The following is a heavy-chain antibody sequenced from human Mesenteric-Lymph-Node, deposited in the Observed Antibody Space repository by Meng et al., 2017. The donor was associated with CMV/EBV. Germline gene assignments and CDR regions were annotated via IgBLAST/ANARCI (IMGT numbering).Heavy chain of an antibody. Sequence: ASVKVSCKASGYTFTGYYMHWVRQAPGQGLEWMGWINPNSGGTNYAQKLQGRVTMTTDTSTSTAYMELRSLRSDDTAVFYCARDRDDFWSAYYDYYYYGMDVWGQGTTVTVSS. D-gene: IGHD3-3*01. CDR1: GYTFTGYY. CDR2: INPNSGGT. CDR3: ARDRDDFWSAYYDYYYYGMDV. V-gene: IGHV1-2*02. J-gene: IGHJ6*02.